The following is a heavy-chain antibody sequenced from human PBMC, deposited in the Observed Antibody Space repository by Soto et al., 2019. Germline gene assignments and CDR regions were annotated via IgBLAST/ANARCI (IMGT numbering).Heavy chain of an antibody. CDR1: GFTFSSYA. CDR2: ISGSGGST. Sequence: VGSLRLSCAASGFTFSSYAMSWVRQAPGKGLEWVSAISGSGGSTYYADSVKGRFTISRDNSKNTLYLQMNSLRAEDTAVYYCAKGGAAPNHYYYYYGMDVWGQGTTVTVSS. CDR3: AKGGAAPNHYYYYYGMDV. V-gene: IGHV3-23*01. J-gene: IGHJ6*02. D-gene: IGHD6-6*01.